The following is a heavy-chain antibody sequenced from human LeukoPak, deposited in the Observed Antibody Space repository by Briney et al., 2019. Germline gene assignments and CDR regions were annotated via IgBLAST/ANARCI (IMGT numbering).Heavy chain of an antibody. CDR2: IYTSGST. J-gene: IGHJ4*02. V-gene: IGHV4-61*02. CDR3: ARRIIQPTYSGYDFGFDY. D-gene: IGHD5-12*01. CDR1: GGSISSGSYY. Sequence: SQTLSLTCTVSGGSISSGSYYWSWIRQPAGTGLEWIGRIYTSGSTNYNPSLKSRVTISVDTSKNQFSLKLSSVTAADTAVYYCARRIIQPTYSGYDFGFDYWGQGTLVTVSS.